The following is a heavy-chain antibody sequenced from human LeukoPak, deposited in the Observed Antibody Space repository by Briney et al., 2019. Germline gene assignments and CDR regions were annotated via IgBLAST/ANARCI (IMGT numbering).Heavy chain of an antibody. D-gene: IGHD3-3*01. CDR2: INPSGGST. J-gene: IGHJ2*01. Sequence: ASVKVSCRASGYTFTSYYMHWVRQAPGQGLEWMGIINPSGGSTSYAQKFQGRVTMTRDTSTSTVYVELSSLRSEDTAVYYCARDQGLRFYFHRARDWYFDLWGRGTLVTVSS. V-gene: IGHV1-46*01. CDR3: ARDQGLRFYFHRARDWYFDL. CDR1: GYTFTSYY.